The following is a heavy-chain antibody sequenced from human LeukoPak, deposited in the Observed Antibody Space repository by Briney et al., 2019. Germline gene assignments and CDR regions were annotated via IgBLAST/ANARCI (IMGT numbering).Heavy chain of an antibody. Sequence: SETLSLTCAVSGYSISSGYYWGWTRQPPGKGLEWIGSIYHSGSTYYNPSLKSRVTISVDTSKNQFSLKLSSVTAADTAVYYCARLHYYYYMDVWGKGTTVTVSS. CDR1: GYSISSGYY. CDR2: IYHSGST. V-gene: IGHV4-38-2*01. CDR3: ARLHYYYYMDV. J-gene: IGHJ6*03.